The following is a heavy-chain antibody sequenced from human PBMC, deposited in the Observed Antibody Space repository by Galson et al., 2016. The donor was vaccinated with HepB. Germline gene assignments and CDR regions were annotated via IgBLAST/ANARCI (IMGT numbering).Heavy chain of an antibody. CDR3: ARGTFCSGDSCYSPAFDM. J-gene: IGHJ3*02. CDR1: GFTFSLYS. D-gene: IGHD2-15*01. CDR2: ISSYSSTT. V-gene: IGHV3-48*01. Sequence: SLRLSCAASGFTFSLYSMNWVRQAPGKGLKWVSYISSYSSTTHYADSVKGRFTISRDNAKNSLYLQMNTLRAEDTAVYYCARGTFCSGDSCYSPAFDMWGQGTMVTVSS.